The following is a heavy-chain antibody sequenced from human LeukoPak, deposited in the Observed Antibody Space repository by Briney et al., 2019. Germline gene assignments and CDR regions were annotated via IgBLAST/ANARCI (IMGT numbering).Heavy chain of an antibody. Sequence: SVKVSCKASGGTFSSYAISWVRQAPGQGLEWMGRIIPILGIANYAQKFQGRVTITADNSTSTAYMELSSLRSEDTAVYYCARDRYCSGGSCYSSGYYGMDVWGQGTTVTVSS. J-gene: IGHJ6*02. CDR3: ARDRYCSGGSCYSSGYYGMDV. V-gene: IGHV1-69*04. CDR1: GGTFSSYA. CDR2: IIPILGIA. D-gene: IGHD2-15*01.